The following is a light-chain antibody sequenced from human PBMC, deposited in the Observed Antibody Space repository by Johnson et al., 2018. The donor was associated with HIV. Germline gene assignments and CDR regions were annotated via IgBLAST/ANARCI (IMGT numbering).Light chain of an antibody. J-gene: IGLJ1*01. CDR2: ENN. CDR1: SSNIGNNY. CDR3: KTWDSRLIAGHV. Sequence: QSVLTQPPSVSAAPGQKVTISCSGSSSNIGNNYVSWYQQFPGAAPKLLIYENNKRPSEIPDRISGSKSGTSATLGITGLRTGDEADYYCKTWDSRLIAGHVFGTGTKVTVL. V-gene: IGLV1-51*02.